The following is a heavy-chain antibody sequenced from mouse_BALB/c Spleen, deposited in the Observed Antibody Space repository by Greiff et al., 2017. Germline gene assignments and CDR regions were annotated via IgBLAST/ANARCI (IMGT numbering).Heavy chain of an antibody. D-gene: IGHD2-4*01. V-gene: IGHV3-6*02. CDR3: ARGEDTSLGYDEYDGWFAY. CDR1: GYSITSGYY. CDR2: ISYDGSN. Sequence: EVQLVESGPGLVKPSQSLSLTCSVTGYSITSGYYWYLIRQPPGNQREWVGYISYDGSNNYNPSLKNRISITRDTSKNQVFLKLNSVTTEDTATYYGARGEDTSLGYDEYDGWFAYWGQGTLVTVSA. J-gene: IGHJ3*01.